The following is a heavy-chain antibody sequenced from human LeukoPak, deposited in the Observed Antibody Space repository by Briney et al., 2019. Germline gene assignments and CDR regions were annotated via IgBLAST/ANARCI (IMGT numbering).Heavy chain of an antibody. Sequence: ASVKVSCKASGGTFSSYAISWVRQAPGQGLEWMGGIIPIFGTANYAQKFQVRVTITADKSTSTAYMELSSLRSEDTAVYYCAKVPAAKLSFDYWGQGTLVTVSS. D-gene: IGHD2-2*01. CDR2: IIPIFGTA. CDR3: AKVPAAKLSFDY. CDR1: GGTFSSYA. V-gene: IGHV1-69*06. J-gene: IGHJ4*02.